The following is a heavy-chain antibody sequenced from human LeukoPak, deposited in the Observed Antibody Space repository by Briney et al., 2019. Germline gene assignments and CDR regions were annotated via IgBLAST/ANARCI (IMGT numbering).Heavy chain of an antibody. D-gene: IGHD6-25*01. CDR1: GYTFTTYD. CDR3: ARGAAVGENYHYYMDV. J-gene: IGHJ6*03. V-gene: IGHV1-8*03. CDR2: MDPNSDNT. Sequence: ASVKVSCKASGYTFTTYDINWVRQATGQGLEWMAWMDPNSDNTGYAQKFKGRVTITWNTSISTAYMELTSLRSEDTAVYYCARGAAVGENYHYYMDVWGKGTTVIVSS.